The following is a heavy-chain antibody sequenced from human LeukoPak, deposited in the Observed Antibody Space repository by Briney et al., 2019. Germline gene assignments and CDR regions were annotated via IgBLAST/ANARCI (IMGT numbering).Heavy chain of an antibody. CDR3: ARDRLYSSSWTLDY. Sequence: GRSLRLSCAASGFTFDDYAMHWVRQAPGKGLEWVSGISWNSGSIGYADSVKGRFTISRDNAKDSLYLQMNSLRAEDTAVYYCARDRLYSSSWTLDYWGQGTLVTVSS. CDR1: GFTFDDYA. J-gene: IGHJ4*02. CDR2: ISWNSGSI. D-gene: IGHD6-13*01. V-gene: IGHV3-9*01.